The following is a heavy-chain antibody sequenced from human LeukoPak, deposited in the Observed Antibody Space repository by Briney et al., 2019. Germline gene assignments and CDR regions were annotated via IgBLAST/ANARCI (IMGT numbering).Heavy chain of an antibody. V-gene: IGHV3-21*01. CDR2: ISGGSSYI. CDR1: GFTFSTYS. D-gene: IGHD6-13*01. J-gene: IGHJ4*02. CDR3: ARSHSSSWVYFDY. Sequence: PGGSLRLSCAASGFTFSTYSINWVRQAPGKGLEWVSSISGGSSYIYYADSVKGRFTTSRDNAKHSLYLQMNSLRAEDTAVYYCARSHSSSWVYFDYWGQGTLVTVSS.